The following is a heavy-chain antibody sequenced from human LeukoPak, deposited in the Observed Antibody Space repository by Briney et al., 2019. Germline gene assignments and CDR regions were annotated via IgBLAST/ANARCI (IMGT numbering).Heavy chain of an antibody. J-gene: IGHJ4*02. V-gene: IGHV4-39*01. CDR1: GDSISSSDNY. D-gene: IGHD3-22*01. CDR3: ARHPHYYYDNSAR. Sequence: SETLSLTCTVSGDSISSSDNYWGWIRQPPGKGLEWIGSFYYSRNTYYNPSLKSRVTISVDTSKNQLSLTLTSVSAADTAVYYCARHPHYYYDNSARWGQGTLVTVSS. CDR2: FYYSRNT.